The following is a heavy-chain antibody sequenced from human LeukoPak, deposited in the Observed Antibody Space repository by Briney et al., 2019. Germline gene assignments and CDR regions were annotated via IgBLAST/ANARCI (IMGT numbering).Heavy chain of an antibody. Sequence: ASVKVSCKASGYTFTSYAMHWVRQAPGQGLEWMGWINPNSGGTNYAQKFQGRVTMTRDTSISTAYMELSRLRSDDTAVYYCARVPYYDSSGYYYGYWGQGTLVTVSS. CDR1: GYTFTSYA. V-gene: IGHV1-2*02. J-gene: IGHJ4*02. D-gene: IGHD3-22*01. CDR3: ARVPYYDSSGYYYGY. CDR2: INPNSGGT.